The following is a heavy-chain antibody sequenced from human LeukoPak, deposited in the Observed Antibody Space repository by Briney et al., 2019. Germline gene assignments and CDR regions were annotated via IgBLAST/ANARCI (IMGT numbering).Heavy chain of an antibody. Sequence: GGSLRLSCAASGFTFRSYAMTWVRQAPGKGLEWVSGISGSGGSTYYGDSVKGRFTISRDNSKNTLYLQMNSLRAEDTAVYYCAKSTYEYYFDYWGQGTLVTVSS. CDR2: ISGSGGST. J-gene: IGHJ4*02. V-gene: IGHV3-23*01. D-gene: IGHD3-22*01. CDR3: AKSTYEYYFDY. CDR1: GFTFRSYA.